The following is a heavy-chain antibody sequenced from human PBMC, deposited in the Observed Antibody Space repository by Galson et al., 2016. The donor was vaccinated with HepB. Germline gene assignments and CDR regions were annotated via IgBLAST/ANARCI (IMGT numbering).Heavy chain of an antibody. D-gene: IGHD2-15*01. CDR2: MNPTSGNT. CDR3: ARVRIVRSPVVRCGLVDP. CDR1: GYSFSSYD. J-gene: IGHJ5*02. Sequence: SCKASGYSFSSYDINWVRQAPGQGLEWVGWMNPTSGNTGYAQKFQGRVTMTRDTSIRTAYMELSSLRSEDTAVYYCARVRIVRSPVVRCGLVDPWGQGTLVTGSS. V-gene: IGHV1-8*01.